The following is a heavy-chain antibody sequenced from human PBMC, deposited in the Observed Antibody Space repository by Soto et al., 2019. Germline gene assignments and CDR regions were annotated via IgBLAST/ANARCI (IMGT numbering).Heavy chain of an antibody. J-gene: IGHJ6*02. CDR3: RRSSRYSTDV. V-gene: IGHV4-39*01. D-gene: IGHD6-19*01. Sequence: QLQLQESGPGLVKPSETLSLTCTVSGASIRSSAYWGWIRQPPGKGLEWIGSIYSIGNTYYNPSLKSGVTISADSSKNQFSRNLISVTAADTAVYYCRRSSRYSTDVWGQGITVTVSS. CDR1: GASIRSSAY. CDR2: IYSIGNT.